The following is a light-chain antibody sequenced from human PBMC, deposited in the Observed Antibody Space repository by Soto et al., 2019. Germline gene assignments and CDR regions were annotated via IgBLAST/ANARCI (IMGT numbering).Light chain of an antibody. CDR1: QSLSTTK. CDR2: DAS. J-gene: IGKJ1*01. V-gene: IGKV3-20*01. Sequence: EIVLTQSPGTLSLSPGERATLSCRASQSLSTTKVAWYQQRPGQPPRLLIYDASTRATGVSDRISVSGSGTDFTLTITRLEPEDFAVYYCQHYGGSPWTFALGTTVDI. CDR3: QHYGGSPWT.